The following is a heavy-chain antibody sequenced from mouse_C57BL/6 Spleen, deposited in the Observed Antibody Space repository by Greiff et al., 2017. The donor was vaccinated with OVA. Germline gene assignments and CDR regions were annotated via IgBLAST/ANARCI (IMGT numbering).Heavy chain of an antibody. Sequence: QVQLQQSGADLARPGASVKMSCKASGYTFTSYTMHWVKQRPGKGLEWIGHINPSSGYPKYHQKFKDKVTLSADKSSSTSYMQLSSLSSEDSAVYYCAREDYWDLFWFAYWGQGTLVTVSA. D-gene: IGHD4-1*01. J-gene: IGHJ3*01. V-gene: IGHV1-4*01. CDR1: GYTFTSYT. CDR3: AREDYWDLFWFAY. CDR2: INPSSGYP.